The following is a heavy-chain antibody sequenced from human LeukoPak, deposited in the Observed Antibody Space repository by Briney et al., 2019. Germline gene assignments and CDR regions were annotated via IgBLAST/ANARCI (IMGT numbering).Heavy chain of an antibody. J-gene: IGHJ5*02. CDR2: IGGSGGGT. Sequence: GGSLRLSCAASGFTFSTYAMSWVRQAPGKGLEWVSGIGGSGGGTYYADSVKGRLIISRDTFKNTLYLQMNNLRAEDTAIYYCAKANSGSWKSGWFDPWGQGTLVTVSS. CDR3: AKANSGSWKSGWFDP. V-gene: IGHV3-23*01. D-gene: IGHD6-19*01. CDR1: GFTFSTYA.